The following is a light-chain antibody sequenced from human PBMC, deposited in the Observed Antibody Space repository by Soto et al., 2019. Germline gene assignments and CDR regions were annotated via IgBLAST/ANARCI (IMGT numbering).Light chain of an antibody. Sequence: EIVLTQSPGTLSLSPGERATLSCRASQSVRSNYLAWYQQKPGQAPRLRIYGVSSRATGIPDRFSGSGSGTDFTLAISRLEPEDFAVYYCQQYCSSPLTFGGGTRLGIK. V-gene: IGKV3-20*01. CDR3: QQYCSSPLT. J-gene: IGKJ5*01. CDR2: GVS. CDR1: QSVRSNY.